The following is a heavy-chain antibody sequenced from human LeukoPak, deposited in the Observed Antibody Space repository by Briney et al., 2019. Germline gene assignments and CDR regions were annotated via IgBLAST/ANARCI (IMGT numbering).Heavy chain of an antibody. CDR2: ISSSSSYI. D-gene: IGHD3-22*01. CDR3: AREKGYYDSSGPVYYYYGMDV. CDR1: GFTFSSYS. V-gene: IGHV3-21*04. J-gene: IGHJ6*02. Sequence: PGGSLRLSCAASGFTFSSYSMNWVRQAPGKGLEWVSSISSSSSYIYYADSVKGRFTISRDNAKNSLYLQMNSLRAEDTAVYYCAREKGYYDSSGPVYYYYGMDVWGQGTTVTVSS.